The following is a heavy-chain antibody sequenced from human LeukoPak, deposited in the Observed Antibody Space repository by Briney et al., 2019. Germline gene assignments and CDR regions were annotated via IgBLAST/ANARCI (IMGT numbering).Heavy chain of an antibody. D-gene: IGHD2-2*01. CDR1: GGSISSYY. V-gene: IGHV4-59*01. Sequence: SETLSLTCTVSGGSISSYYWSWIRQPPGKGLEWIGYIYYSGSTNYNPSLKSRVTISVDTSKNQFSLKLSSVTAADTAVYYCAREWWGYCSSTSCYGAYYYYYMDVWGKGTTVTVSS. J-gene: IGHJ6*03. CDR2: IYYSGST. CDR3: AREWWGYCSSTSCYGAYYYYYMDV.